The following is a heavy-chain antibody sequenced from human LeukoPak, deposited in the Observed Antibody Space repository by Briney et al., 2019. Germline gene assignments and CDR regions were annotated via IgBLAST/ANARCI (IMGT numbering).Heavy chain of an antibody. J-gene: IGHJ5*02. CDR2: ISSSSSYI. D-gene: IGHD6-13*01. V-gene: IGHV3-21*01. Sequence: GGSLRLSCAAAGFTFSNYAMTWVRQAPGKGLEWVSSISSSSSYIYYADSVKGRFTISRDNAKNSLYLQMNSLRAEDTAVYYCARIPTIAAAGTWGQGTLVTVSS. CDR1: GFTFSNYA. CDR3: ARIPTIAAAGT.